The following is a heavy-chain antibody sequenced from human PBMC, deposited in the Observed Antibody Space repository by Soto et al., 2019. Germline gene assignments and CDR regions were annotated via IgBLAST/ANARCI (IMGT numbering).Heavy chain of an antibody. V-gene: IGHV4-4*07. CDR2: IYTSGST. J-gene: IGHJ6*02. D-gene: IGHD2-15*01. Sequence: SETLSLTCTVSGGSISSYYWSWIRQPAGKGLEWIGRIYTSGSTNYNPSLKSRVTMSVDTSKNQFSLKLSSVTASDTAVYYCARAPPEYCRGGSCYSGSPRGMDVWGQGXTVTVSS. CDR3: ARAPPEYCRGGSCYSGSPRGMDV. CDR1: GGSISSYY.